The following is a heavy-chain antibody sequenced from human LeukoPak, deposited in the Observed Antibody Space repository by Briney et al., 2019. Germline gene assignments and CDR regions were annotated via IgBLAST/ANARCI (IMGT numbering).Heavy chain of an antibody. CDR2: IYRSGNT. V-gene: IGHV4-38-2*02. CDR3: ARARGADFWNGYIDAFDV. J-gene: IGHJ3*01. D-gene: IGHD3-3*01. Sequence: SETLSLTCTVSGYSISTGYYWGWIRQPPGKGLEWIGSIYRSGNTYYNPSLKSRVTISVDTSKNKLSLKLTSVTAADTAMYYCARARGADFWNGYIDAFDVWGQGTMVTVSS. CDR1: GYSISTGYY.